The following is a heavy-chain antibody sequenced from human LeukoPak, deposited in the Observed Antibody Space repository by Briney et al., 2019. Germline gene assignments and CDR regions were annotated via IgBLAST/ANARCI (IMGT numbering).Heavy chain of an antibody. D-gene: IGHD2-15*01. CDR2: INPNSGDT. V-gene: IGHV1-2*06. CDR3: AREYCNAGICYAYFDY. CDR1: GYTFTGYH. Sequence: ASVKVSCKASGYTFTGYHMHWVRQAPGQGLEWMGRINPNSGDTGYAQKFQGRVTMTRDTSISTAYMELTRLRSDDTAVYYCAREYCNAGICYAYFDYWGQGTLVTVSS. J-gene: IGHJ4*02.